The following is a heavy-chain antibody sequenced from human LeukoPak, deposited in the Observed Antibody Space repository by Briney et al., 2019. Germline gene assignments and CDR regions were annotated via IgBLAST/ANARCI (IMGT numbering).Heavy chain of an antibody. J-gene: IGHJ5*02. D-gene: IGHD3-10*01. Sequence: GESLKISCKGSGYSFTSYWVARVRQMPGKGLEWMGNIYPGDSETKYSPSFQGQVTISADKSISTAYLQWSSLKASDTAIYYCARGRSGSYAWFDPWGQGTLVTVSS. CDR2: IYPGDSET. CDR1: GYSFTSYW. V-gene: IGHV5-51*01. CDR3: ARGRSGSYAWFDP.